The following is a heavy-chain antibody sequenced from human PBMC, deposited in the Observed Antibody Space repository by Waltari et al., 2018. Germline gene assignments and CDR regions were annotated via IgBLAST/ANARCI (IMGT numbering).Heavy chain of an antibody. Sequence: QVQLQESGPGLVKPSETLSLTCTVSGGSISSYYWSWIRQPPGKGLEWIGYIYYSGGTNYNPALKSRVTISVDTSKNQFSLKLSSVTAADTAVYYCARGGAGDHAFDIWGQGTMVTVSS. CDR2: IYYSGGT. CDR3: ARGGAGDHAFDI. CDR1: GGSISSYY. D-gene: IGHD7-27*01. V-gene: IGHV4-59*01. J-gene: IGHJ3*02.